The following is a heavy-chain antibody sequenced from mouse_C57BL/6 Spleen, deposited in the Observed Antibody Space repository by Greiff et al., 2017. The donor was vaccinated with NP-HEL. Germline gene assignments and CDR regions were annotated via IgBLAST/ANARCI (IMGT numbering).Heavy chain of an antibody. CDR3: TRDRGEDWYFDV. V-gene: IGHV5-9-1*02. D-gene: IGHD3-1*01. CDR1: GFTFSSYA. CDR2: ISSGGDYI. J-gene: IGHJ1*03. Sequence: EVQRVESGEGLVKPGGSLKLSCAASGFTFSSYAMSWVRQTPEKRLEWVAYISSGGDYIYYADTVKGRFTISRDNARNTLYLQMSSLKSEDTAMYYCTRDRGEDWYFDVWGTGTTVTVSS.